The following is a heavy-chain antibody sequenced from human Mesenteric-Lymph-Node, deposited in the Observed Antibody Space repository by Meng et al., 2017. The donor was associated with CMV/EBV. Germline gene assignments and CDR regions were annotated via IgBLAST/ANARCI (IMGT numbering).Heavy chain of an antibody. CDR1: GYTFTSYD. CDR3: ATRRPRGGYSGYDLA. Sequence: AGYTFTSYDIRWVRQATGPGLEWMGWMNPNSGNTGHAQTFQGRVTMTRNTSISTAYMELSSLKSEDTAVYYCATRRPRGGYSGYDLAWGQGTLVTVSS. V-gene: IGHV1-8*01. J-gene: IGHJ5*02. CDR2: MNPNSGNT. D-gene: IGHD5-12*01.